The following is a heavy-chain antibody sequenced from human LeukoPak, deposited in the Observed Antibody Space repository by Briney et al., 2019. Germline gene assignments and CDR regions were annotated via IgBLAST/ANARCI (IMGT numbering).Heavy chain of an antibody. CDR1: GFTFSNYA. Sequence: GGSLRLSCAASGFTFSNYAMSWVRQAPGKGLECVANIKEDGSEKYYVDSVKGRFTISRDNAKNSLYLQMNSLRAEDTAVYYCARQGDDYWGHGTLVTVSS. CDR2: IKEDGSEK. J-gene: IGHJ4*01. CDR3: ARQGDDY. D-gene: IGHD3-16*01. V-gene: IGHV3-7*01.